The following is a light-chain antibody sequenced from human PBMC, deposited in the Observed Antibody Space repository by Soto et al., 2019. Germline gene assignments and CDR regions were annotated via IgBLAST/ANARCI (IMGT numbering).Light chain of an antibody. CDR3: QQYGSSPIT. CDR1: QSVSSY. CDR2: GAS. J-gene: IGKJ5*01. Sequence: EVILRQSPATLSLSPGDRATLSCRASQSVSSYLAWYQQKPGQAPRLLIYGASSRATGIPDRFSGSGSGTDFTLTISRLEPEDFAVYYCQQYGSSPITFGQGTRLEI. V-gene: IGKV3-20*01.